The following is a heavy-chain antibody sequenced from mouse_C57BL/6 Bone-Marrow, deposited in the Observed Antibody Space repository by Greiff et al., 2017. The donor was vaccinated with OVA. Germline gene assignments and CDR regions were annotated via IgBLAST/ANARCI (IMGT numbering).Heavy chain of an antibody. D-gene: IGHD2-2*01. Sequence: QVQLQQPGAELVKPGASVTMSCKASGYTFTSYWITWVKQRPGQGLEWIGDIYPGSGSTNYNEKFKSKATLTVDTSSSTAYMQLSSLTSEDSAVYYCARGGLRSFLYYAMDYWGQGTSVTVSS. CDR2: IYPGSGST. V-gene: IGHV1-55*01. CDR1: GYTFTSYW. J-gene: IGHJ4*01. CDR3: ARGGLRSFLYYAMDY.